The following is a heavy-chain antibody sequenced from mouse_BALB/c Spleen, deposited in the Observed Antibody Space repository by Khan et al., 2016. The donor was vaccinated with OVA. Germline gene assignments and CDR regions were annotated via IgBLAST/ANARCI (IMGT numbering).Heavy chain of an antibody. CDR3: ARGDYYSRTSWLGY. J-gene: IGHJ3*01. D-gene: IGHD1-1*01. CDR1: GYTFTDYY. CDR2: IYPGSGNT. V-gene: IGHV1-84*02. Sequence: QVQLQQPGPELVKPGASVKISCKASGYTFTDYYINWVKQKPGQGLEWIGWIYPGSGNTKYNEKFKGRATLTVETSSRTAYMHISSLTSVDTAVYFCARGDYYSRTSWLGYWGQGTLVTVSA.